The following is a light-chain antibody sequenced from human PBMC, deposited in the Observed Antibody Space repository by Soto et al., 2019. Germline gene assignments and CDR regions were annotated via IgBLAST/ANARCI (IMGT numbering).Light chain of an antibody. CDR1: QSVSSN. Sequence: EIVMTQSTATLSVSPGERATLSCMASQSVSSNLAWYQQKPGQAPRFLIYGASTRATGIPARFSGSGSGTDFTLTISNLEPEDFAVYYCQQYDNSLWTFGQGSIVDIK. CDR2: GAS. J-gene: IGKJ1*01. CDR3: QQYDNSLWT. V-gene: IGKV3-15*01.